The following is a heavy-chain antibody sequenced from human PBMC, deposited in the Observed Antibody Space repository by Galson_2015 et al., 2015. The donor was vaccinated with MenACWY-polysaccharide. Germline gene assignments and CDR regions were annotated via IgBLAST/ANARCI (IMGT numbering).Heavy chain of an antibody. CDR1: GFIFSDYS. V-gene: IGHV3-21*01. D-gene: IGHD5-12*01. CDR2: IGGSGHYI. J-gene: IGHJ5*02. Sequence: ALRLSCAVSGFIFSDYSMNWVRQAPGKGLEWVSFIGGSGHYINYADSVKGRFTISRDNAKNTLYLQMNSLRAEDTALYYCARGYSAYAWGQGSLVTVSA. CDR3: ARGYSAYA.